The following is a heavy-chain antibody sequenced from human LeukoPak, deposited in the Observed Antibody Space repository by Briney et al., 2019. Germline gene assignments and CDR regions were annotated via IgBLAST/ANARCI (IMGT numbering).Heavy chain of an antibody. CDR3: ARADYYYMDV. CDR1: GGSISSGSYY. V-gene: IGHV4-61*02. Sequence: SQTLSLTCTVSGGSISSGSYYWSWIRQPAGKGLEWIGRIYTSGSTNYNPSLKSRVTISVDTSKNQFSLKLSSVTAADTAVHYCARADYYYMDVWGKGTTVTVSS. J-gene: IGHJ6*03. CDR2: IYTSGST.